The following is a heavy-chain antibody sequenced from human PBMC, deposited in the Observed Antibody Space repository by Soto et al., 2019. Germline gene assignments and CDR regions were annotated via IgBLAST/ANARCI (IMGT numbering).Heavy chain of an antibody. Sequence: GSLRLSCAASGFTFSSYGMHWVRQAPGKGLEWVAVIWYDGSNKYYTDSVKGRFTISRDNSKNTLFLQMNSPRPEDTAVYYCAKDKGVFNWATSYFDYWGQGALVTVSS. CDR3: AKDKGVFNWATSYFDY. CDR2: IWYDGSNK. CDR1: GFTFSSYG. J-gene: IGHJ4*02. D-gene: IGHD1-1*01. V-gene: IGHV3-30*02.